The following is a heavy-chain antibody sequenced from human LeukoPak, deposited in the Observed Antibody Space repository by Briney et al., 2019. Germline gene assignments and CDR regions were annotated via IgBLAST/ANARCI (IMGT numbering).Heavy chain of an antibody. V-gene: IGHV3-21*01. CDR3: VRSYHPGGWSDP. CDR2: ISSSSSYI. CDR1: GFTFSSYS. Sequence: KSGGSLRLSCAASGFTFSSYSMNWVRQAPAKGLEWVSSISSSSSYIYYADSVKGRFTISRDNAKNSLYLQMNSLTAEDTAVHYCVRSYHPGGWSDPWGQGTLVTVSS. J-gene: IGHJ5*02. D-gene: IGHD2-21*01.